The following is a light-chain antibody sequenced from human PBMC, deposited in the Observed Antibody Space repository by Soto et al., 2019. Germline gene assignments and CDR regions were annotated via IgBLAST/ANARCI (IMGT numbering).Light chain of an antibody. CDR1: NIGSKS. Sequence: SYELTQPPSVSVAPGQTASITCGGDNIGSKSVHWYRQRPGHAPVLLVYANTDRPSAIPERFSGSNSGNTATLTISGVEAGDEADYYCQVWHSGRDHLDVFGTGTKVTVL. J-gene: IGLJ1*01. V-gene: IGLV3-21*02. CDR2: ANT. CDR3: QVWHSGRDHLDV.